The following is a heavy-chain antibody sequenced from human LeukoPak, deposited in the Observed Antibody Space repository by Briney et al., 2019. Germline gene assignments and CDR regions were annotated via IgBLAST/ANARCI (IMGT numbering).Heavy chain of an antibody. D-gene: IGHD7-27*01. CDR3: ARDGLNWGSYYYGMDV. CDR1: GFTFSDSE. Sequence: GALRLSCAVSGFTFSDSEMNWVRQAPGKGLEWVSYISSSGTTIYYANSVKGRFTISRDNAKNSLYLQMNSLRAEDTAIYYCARDGLNWGSYYYGMDVWGQGTTVTVSS. V-gene: IGHV3-48*03. J-gene: IGHJ6*02. CDR2: ISSSGTTI.